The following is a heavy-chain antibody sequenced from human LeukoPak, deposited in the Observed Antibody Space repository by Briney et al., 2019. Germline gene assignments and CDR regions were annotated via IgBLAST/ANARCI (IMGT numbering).Heavy chain of an antibody. V-gene: IGHV4-39*01. Sequence: PSETLSLTCTVSGGSVSGISSYWGWIRQPPGKGLEWIGSIRYSGRTYYNPSLQSRVTMSVDTSKNRFSLRLSSVTAADTAVYPCARHYYDSRGLAYYFDNWGQGTLVTVSS. D-gene: IGHD3-22*01. J-gene: IGHJ4*02. CDR3: ARHYYDSRGLAYYFDN. CDR1: GGSVSGISSY. CDR2: IRYSGRT.